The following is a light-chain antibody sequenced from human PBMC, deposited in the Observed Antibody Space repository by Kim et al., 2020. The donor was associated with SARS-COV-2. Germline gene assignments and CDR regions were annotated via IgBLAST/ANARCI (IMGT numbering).Light chain of an antibody. J-gene: IGKJ4*02. CDR2: DVS. CDR1: ESITTS. V-gene: IGKV3-11*01. CDR3: QHYGSLPLT. Sequence: SLSPGDRATLSCRGTESITTSLAWYQHIPGQAPRLLIYDVSNRATGIPARFSGSGSGTDFTLTISSLEPEDFAVYYCQHYGSLPLTFGGGTKLEI.